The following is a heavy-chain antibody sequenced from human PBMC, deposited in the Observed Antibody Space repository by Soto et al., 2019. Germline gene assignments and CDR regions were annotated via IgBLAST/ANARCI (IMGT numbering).Heavy chain of an antibody. CDR3: ASSEDWNYVFDY. CDR2: IYHSGST. J-gene: IGHJ4*02. D-gene: IGHD1-7*01. CDR1: GYSISSGYY. Sequence: SETLYLTCAVSGYSISSGYYWGWIRQPPGKGLEWIGSIYHSGSTYYNPSLKSRVTISVDTSKNQFSLKLSSVTAADTAVYYCASSEDWNYVFDYWGQGTLVTVSS. V-gene: IGHV4-38-2*01.